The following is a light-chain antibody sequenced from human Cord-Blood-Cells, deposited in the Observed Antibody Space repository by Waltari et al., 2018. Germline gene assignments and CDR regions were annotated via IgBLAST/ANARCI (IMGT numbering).Light chain of an antibody. J-gene: IGLJ2*01. CDR2: EVS. V-gene: IGLV2-14*01. Sequence: QSALTQPASVSGSPGQSITISCTGTSSSVGGYHYASWYQQHPGKAPKRMIYEVSNRPSGVSNRFSGSKSGNTASLTISGLQAEDEADYYCSSYTSSSTVVFGGGTKLTVL. CDR1: SSSVGGYHY. CDR3: SSYTSSSTVV.